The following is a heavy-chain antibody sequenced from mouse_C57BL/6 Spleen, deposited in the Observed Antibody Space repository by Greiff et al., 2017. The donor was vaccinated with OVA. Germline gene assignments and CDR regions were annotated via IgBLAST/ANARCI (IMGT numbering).Heavy chain of an antibody. CDR3: AREGLRYFDV. V-gene: IGHV5-4*01. Sequence: EVQLVESGGGLVKPGGSLKLSCAASGFTFSSYAMSWVRQTPEKRLEWVATISDGGSYTYYPDNVKGRFTISRDNAKNNLYLQMSHLKSEDTAMYYCAREGLRYFDVWGTGTTVTVSS. D-gene: IGHD2-4*01. J-gene: IGHJ1*03. CDR1: GFTFSSYA. CDR2: ISDGGSYT.